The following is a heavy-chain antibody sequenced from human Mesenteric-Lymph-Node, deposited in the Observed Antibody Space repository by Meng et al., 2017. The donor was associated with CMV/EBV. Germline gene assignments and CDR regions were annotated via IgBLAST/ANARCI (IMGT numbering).Heavy chain of an antibody. Sequence: TVWGGSVQRGPWYWLWIRQPPGKGLEWNECVYFDGGTYYNPSLKSRVTISVVSSKNQFSLKVTSVTAADTAVYYCARPTGGSSSPWDHWGQGTLVTVSS. CDR3: ARPTGGSSSPWDH. CDR1: GGSVQRGPWY. J-gene: IGHJ4*02. CDR2: VYFDGGT. D-gene: IGHD6-6*01. V-gene: IGHV4-39*01.